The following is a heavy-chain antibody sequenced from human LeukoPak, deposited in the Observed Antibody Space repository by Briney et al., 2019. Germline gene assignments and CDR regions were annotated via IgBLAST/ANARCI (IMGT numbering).Heavy chain of an antibody. CDR3: ARLIYYDSSGYYDY. V-gene: IGHV4-39*01. CDR1: GGSISSSSYY. J-gene: IGHJ4*02. D-gene: IGHD3-22*01. Sequence: PSETLSLTCTVSGGSISSSSYYWGWIRQPPGKGLEWIGGIYYSGSTYYNPSLKSRVTISVDTSKNQFSLKLSSVTAADTAVYYCARLIYYDSSGYYDYWGQGTLVTVSS. CDR2: IYYSGST.